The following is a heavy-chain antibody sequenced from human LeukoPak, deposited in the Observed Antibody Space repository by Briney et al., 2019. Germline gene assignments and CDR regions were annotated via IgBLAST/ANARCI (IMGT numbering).Heavy chain of an antibody. CDR2: IYSGGST. V-gene: IGHV3-66*02. CDR3: ARYMVAGTLDY. J-gene: IGHJ4*02. D-gene: IGHD6-19*01. CDR1: GFTVSSNY. Sequence: GGSLRLSCAASGFTVSSNYMSWVRPAPGKGLEWVSVIYSGGSTYYADSVKGRFTISRDNSKNTLYLQMNSLRAEDTAVYYCARYMVAGTLDYWGQGTLVTVSS.